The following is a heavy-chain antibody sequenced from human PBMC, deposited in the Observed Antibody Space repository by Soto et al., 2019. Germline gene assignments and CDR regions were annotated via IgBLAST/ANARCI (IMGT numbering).Heavy chain of an antibody. CDR1: GFTFSGYG. V-gene: IGHV3-33*01. J-gene: IGHJ4*02. D-gene: IGHD6-19*01. CDR2: IWYDGSNK. Sequence: GGSLRLSCAASGFTFSGYGMNWVRQAPGKGLEWVAVIWYDGSNKYYADSVKGRFTISRDNSKNTLYLQMNSLRAEDTAVYYCARVPIGSGWSYYFDYWGQGTLVTVSS. CDR3: ARVPIGSGWSYYFDY.